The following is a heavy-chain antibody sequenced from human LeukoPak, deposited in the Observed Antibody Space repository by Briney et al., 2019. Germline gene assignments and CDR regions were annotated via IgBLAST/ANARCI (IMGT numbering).Heavy chain of an antibody. D-gene: IGHD1-26*01. Sequence: PSETLSLTCTVSGGSIRGSSDYWGWIRQSPGKGLEWIGSIYYSGSTYYNPSPKGRVPISVDTSKNQFYVKLTSVTAADTAVYYCARNESVLGTTGLIHFFDHWGQGPLLSVSS. CDR2: IYYSGST. V-gene: IGHV4-39*01. CDR3: ARNESVLGTTGLIHFFDH. CDR1: GGSIRGSSDY. J-gene: IGHJ4*02.